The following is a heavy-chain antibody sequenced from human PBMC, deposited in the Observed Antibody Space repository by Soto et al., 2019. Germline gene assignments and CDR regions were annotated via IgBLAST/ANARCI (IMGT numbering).Heavy chain of an antibody. CDR3: ATANYGSGSYSRFDP. CDR2: IIPILGIA. D-gene: IGHD3-10*01. CDR1: GGTFSSYT. J-gene: IGHJ5*02. V-gene: IGHV1-69*02. Sequence: KISCKASGGTFSSYTITWVRQAPGQGLEWMGRIIPILGIANYAQKFQGRVTITADKSTSTAYMELSSLRSEDTAVYYCATANYGSGSYSRFDPWGQGTLVTVSS.